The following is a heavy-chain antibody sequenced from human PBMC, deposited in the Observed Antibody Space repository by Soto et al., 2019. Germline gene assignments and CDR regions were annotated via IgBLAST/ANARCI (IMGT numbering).Heavy chain of an antibody. J-gene: IGHJ6*02. V-gene: IGHV1-18*01. D-gene: IGHD3-9*01. Sequence: GASVKVSCKASGYTFTSYGISWVRQAPGQGLEWMGWISAYNGNTNYAQKLQGRVTMTTDTSTSTAYMELRSLRSDDTAVYYCARDYDILPGYYNVVGMDVWGQGTTVTVSS. CDR3: ARDYDILPGYYNVVGMDV. CDR1: GYTFTSYG. CDR2: ISAYNGNT.